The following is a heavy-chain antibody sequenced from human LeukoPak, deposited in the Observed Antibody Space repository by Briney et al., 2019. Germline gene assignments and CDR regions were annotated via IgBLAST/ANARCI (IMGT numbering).Heavy chain of an antibody. CDR3: ASGKQLVPFDY. D-gene: IGHD6-6*01. CDR1: GYSISSGYY. CDR2: IYHSEST. V-gene: IGHV4-38-2*02. J-gene: IGHJ4*02. Sequence: SETLSLTCTVSGYSISSGYYWGWIRQPPGKGLEWIGSIYHSESTYYNPSLKSRVTISVDTSKNQFSLKLSSVTAADTAVCYCASGKQLVPFDYWGQGTLVTVSS.